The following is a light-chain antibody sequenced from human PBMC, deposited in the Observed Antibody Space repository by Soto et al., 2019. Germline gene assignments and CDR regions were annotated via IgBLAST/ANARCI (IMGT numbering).Light chain of an antibody. CDR2: GNS. V-gene: IGLV1-40*01. CDR1: SSNIGAGYD. J-gene: IGLJ3*02. Sequence: QSALPQPPSVSGALGQRGTISCTWTSSNIGAGYDVHWYQQLPGTAPKLLIYGNSNRPSGVPDRFSGSKSGTTASLVITGVRAEDEADYYRQSYEGGRSAGVFVGGTKLTVL. CDR3: QSYEGGRSAGV.